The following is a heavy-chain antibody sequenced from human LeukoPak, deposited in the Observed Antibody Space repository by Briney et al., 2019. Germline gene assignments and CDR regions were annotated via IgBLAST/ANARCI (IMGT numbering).Heavy chain of an antibody. Sequence: SVKVSCKASGGTFSSYAISWVRQAPGQGLEWMGGIIPIFGTANYAQKFQGRVTITADESTSTAYMELSSLRSEDTAVYYCARAAGNDYGDYVDPPDDYYFDYWGRGTLVTVSS. CDR1: GGTFSSYA. J-gene: IGHJ4*02. D-gene: IGHD4-17*01. V-gene: IGHV1-69*13. CDR2: IIPIFGTA. CDR3: ARAAGNDYGDYVDPPDDYYFDY.